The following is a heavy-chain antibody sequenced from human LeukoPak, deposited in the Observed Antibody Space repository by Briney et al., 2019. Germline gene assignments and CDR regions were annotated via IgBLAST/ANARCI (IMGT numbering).Heavy chain of an antibody. CDR3: ARERGYSGYDLSSAVAGTDDAFDI. J-gene: IGHJ3*02. Sequence: GESLKISCKGSGYSFTSYWIGWVRQMPGKGLEWRGIIYPGDSDTRYSPSFQGQVTISADKSISTAYLQWSSLKASDTAMYYCARERGYSGYDLSSAVAGTDDAFDIWGQGTMVTVSS. D-gene: IGHD5-12*01. CDR1: GYSFTSYW. V-gene: IGHV5-51*01. CDR2: IYPGDSDT.